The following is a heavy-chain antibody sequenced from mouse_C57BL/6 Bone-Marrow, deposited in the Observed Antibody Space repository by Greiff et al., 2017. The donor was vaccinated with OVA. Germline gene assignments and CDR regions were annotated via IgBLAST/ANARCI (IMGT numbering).Heavy chain of an antibody. CDR1: GYTFTSYW. Sequence: VQLKESGAELVKPGASVKLSCKASGYTFTSYWMQWVKQRPGQGLEWIGEIDPSDSYTNYNQKFKGKATLTVDTSSSTAYMQLSSLTSEDSAVYYCARSYDYDDYAMDYWGQGTSVTVSS. D-gene: IGHD2-4*01. J-gene: IGHJ4*01. CDR3: ARSYDYDDYAMDY. CDR2: IDPSDSYT. V-gene: IGHV1-50*01.